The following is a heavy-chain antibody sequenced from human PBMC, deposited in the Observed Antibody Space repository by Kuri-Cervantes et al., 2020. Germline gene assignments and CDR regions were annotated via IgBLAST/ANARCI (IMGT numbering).Heavy chain of an antibody. D-gene: IGHD3-3*01. CDR1: GGSFSGYY. V-gene: IGHV4-34*01. CDR3: ARDSQGSYDFWSGYQNYYYYMDV. CDR2: INRGGST. Sequence: SETLSLTCAVYGGSFSGYYWSWIRQPPGKGLEWIGEINRGGSTNYNPSLKSRVTISVDTSKNQFSLKLSSVTAADTAVYYCARDSQGSYDFWSGYQNYYYYMDVWGKGTTVTVSS. J-gene: IGHJ6*03.